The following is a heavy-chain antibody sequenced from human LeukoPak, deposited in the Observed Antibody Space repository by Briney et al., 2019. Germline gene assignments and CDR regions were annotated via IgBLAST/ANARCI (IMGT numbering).Heavy chain of an antibody. CDR3: ARADYGDSICYFDY. V-gene: IGHV4-4*02. Sequence: SETLSLTCAVSGASISSSTNWWSWVRQPPGKGLEWIGEILHSGSTNYNPSLKSRVTMSADKSKNQFSLNLRSVTAADTAVYYCARADYGDSICYFDYWGQGTLVTVSS. CDR1: GASISSSTNW. CDR2: ILHSGST. J-gene: IGHJ4*02. D-gene: IGHD4-17*01.